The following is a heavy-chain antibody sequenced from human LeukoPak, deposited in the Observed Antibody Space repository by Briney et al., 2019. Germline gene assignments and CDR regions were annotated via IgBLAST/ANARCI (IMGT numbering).Heavy chain of an antibody. CDR3: ARDASDSSSWYWGYFDY. CDR2: IYYSGST. D-gene: IGHD6-13*01. Sequence: PSETLSLTCTVSGGSISSYYWSWIRQPPGKGLEWIGYIYYSGSTNYKPSLKSRVTISVDTSKNQFSLKLSSVTAADTAVYYCARDASDSSSWYWGYFDYWGQGTLVTVSS. V-gene: IGHV4-59*01. CDR1: GGSISSYY. J-gene: IGHJ4*02.